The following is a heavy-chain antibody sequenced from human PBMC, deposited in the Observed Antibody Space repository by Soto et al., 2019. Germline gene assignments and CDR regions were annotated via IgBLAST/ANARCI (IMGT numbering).Heavy chain of an antibody. CDR2: ISAYNGNT. D-gene: IGHD3-16*01. CDR3: ARRRLGDYYYYYGMDV. Sequence: ASVKVSCKASGYTFTSYGISWVRQAPGQGLEWMGWISAYNGNTNYAQKLQGRVTMTTDTSTSTAYMELRSLRSDDTAVYYCARRRLGDYYYYYGMDVWGQATTVTVAS. J-gene: IGHJ6*02. CDR1: GYTFTSYG. V-gene: IGHV1-18*01.